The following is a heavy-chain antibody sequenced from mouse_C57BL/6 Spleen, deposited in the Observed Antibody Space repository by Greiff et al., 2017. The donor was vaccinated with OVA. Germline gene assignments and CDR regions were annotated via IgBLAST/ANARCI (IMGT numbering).Heavy chain of an antibody. D-gene: IGHD1-1*01. CDR1: GFTFSSYG. CDR3: ASFGSSGWYFDV. J-gene: IGHJ1*03. V-gene: IGHV5-6*01. Sequence: EVKLVESGGDLVKPGGSLKLSCAASGFTFSSYGMSWVRQTPDKRLEWVATISSGGSYTYYPDRVKGRFTISRDNAKNTLYLQMSSLKSEDTAMCYCASFGSSGWYFDVWGTRTTVTVSS. CDR2: ISSGGSYT.